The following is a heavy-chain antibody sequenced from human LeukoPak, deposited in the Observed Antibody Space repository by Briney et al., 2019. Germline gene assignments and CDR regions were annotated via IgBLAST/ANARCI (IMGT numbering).Heavy chain of an antibody. CDR3: ARGWVAGSLFDY. CDR2: INHSGST. D-gene: IGHD6-19*01. V-gene: IGHV4-34*01. Sequence: PSGTLSLTCAVYGGSFSGYYWSWIRQPPGKGLEWIGEINHSGSTNYNPSLKSRVTISVDTSKNQFSLKLSSVTAADTAVYYCARGWVAGSLFDYWGQGTLVTVSS. CDR1: GGSFSGYY. J-gene: IGHJ4*02.